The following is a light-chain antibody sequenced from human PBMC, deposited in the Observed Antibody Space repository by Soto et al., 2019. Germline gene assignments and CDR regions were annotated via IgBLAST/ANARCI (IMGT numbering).Light chain of an antibody. J-gene: IGLJ2*01. CDR2: GYS. CDR1: SSNIGAGYD. Sequence: VVTQPPSVSGAPGQRVTISCTGSSSNIGAGYDVHWYQQLPGTAPKLLIYGYSNRPSGVTDRFSGSKSGTSASLAITGLQAEDEADYYCQSYDSSLSGSVFGGGTKLTVL. CDR3: QSYDSSLSGSV. V-gene: IGLV1-40*01.